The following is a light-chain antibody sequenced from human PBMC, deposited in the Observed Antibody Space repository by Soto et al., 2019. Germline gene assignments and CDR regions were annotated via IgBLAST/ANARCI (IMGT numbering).Light chain of an antibody. J-gene: IGLJ1*01. CDR3: SSYTSSSTYV. CDR1: SSDVGGYNY. V-gene: IGLV2-14*03. CDR2: DVT. Sequence: QSVLTQAASGSGSPGQSITISCTGTSSDVGGYNYVSWYQQHPGKAPKLMIYDVTNRPSGVSNRFSGSKSGNTASLTISGLQAEDEADYYCSSYTSSSTYVFGTGTKSPS.